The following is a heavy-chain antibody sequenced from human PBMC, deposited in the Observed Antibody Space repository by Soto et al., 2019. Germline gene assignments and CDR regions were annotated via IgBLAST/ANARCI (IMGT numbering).Heavy chain of an antibody. D-gene: IGHD2-21*01. J-gene: IGHJ4*02. CDR1: GFTFSSYW. Sequence: EVQLVESGGGIVQTGGSLRLSCAASGFTFSSYWMHWVRQAPGKGLVWVSRINSDGSRTSYADSAKGRFTISRANAKNTVNVLKNSMRAEGTAVYSCERGDGDYYSGNGYLGGHWGQGTLVTVSS. CDR2: INSDGSRT. CDR3: ERGDGDYYSGNGYLGGH. V-gene: IGHV3-74*01.